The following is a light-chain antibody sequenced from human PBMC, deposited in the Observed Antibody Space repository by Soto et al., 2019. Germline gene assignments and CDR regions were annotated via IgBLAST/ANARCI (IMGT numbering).Light chain of an antibody. CDR2: GAS. CDR3: QQYNNWPWT. V-gene: IGKV3-20*01. J-gene: IGKJ1*01. CDR1: QSISSDH. Sequence: EIVLTQSPGILSLSPGERATLACRASQSISSDHLAWYQQRPGQSPRLLIYGASSRTTGVPDRFSGSGSGTDFTLTISRLEPEDFAVYYCQQYNNWPWTFGQGTKVEIK.